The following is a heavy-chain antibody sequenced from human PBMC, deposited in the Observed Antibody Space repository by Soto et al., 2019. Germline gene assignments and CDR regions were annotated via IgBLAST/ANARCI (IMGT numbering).Heavy chain of an antibody. J-gene: IGHJ4*02. Sequence: PSETLALTCTISGGSISPYSWTWIRQSPGKGLEWIGYVSHSGRTFYTPSLKSRLTMSLETSRSQFSLRLKSVSAADTAVYFCASDRRDGYNRHFEFRGQGNQVTV. D-gene: IGHD5-12*01. CDR2: VSHSGRT. V-gene: IGHV4-59*01. CDR1: GGSISPYS. CDR3: ASDRRDGYNRHFEF.